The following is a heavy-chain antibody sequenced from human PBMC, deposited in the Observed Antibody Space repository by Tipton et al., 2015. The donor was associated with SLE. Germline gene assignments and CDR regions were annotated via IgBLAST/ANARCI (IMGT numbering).Heavy chain of an antibody. CDR2: INHSGST. D-gene: IGHD3-10*01. Sequence: TLSLTCAVYGGSFSDYCWSWIRQPPGKGLEWIGEINHSGSTNYNPSLKSRVTISVDTSKNQFSLKLSSVTAADTAVYYCARDFRGRIIANRETMGDYLHYYMDVWGKGTTVTVSS. CDR3: ARDFRGRIIANRETMGDYLHYYMDV. J-gene: IGHJ6*03. CDR1: GGSFSDYC. V-gene: IGHV4-34*01.